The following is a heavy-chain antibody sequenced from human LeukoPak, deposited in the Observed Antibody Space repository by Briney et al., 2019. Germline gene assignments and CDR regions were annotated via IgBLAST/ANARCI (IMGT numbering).Heavy chain of an antibody. V-gene: IGHV4-4*06. J-gene: IGHJ3*02. CDR2: IYHDGST. Sequence: GEIYHDGSTNYNPSLKSRVTMSVDTSKNQFSLKLSSVTAADTAVYYCARGWIAAVADAFDIWGQGTMVTVSS. CDR3: ARGWIAAVADAFDI. D-gene: IGHD6-13*01.